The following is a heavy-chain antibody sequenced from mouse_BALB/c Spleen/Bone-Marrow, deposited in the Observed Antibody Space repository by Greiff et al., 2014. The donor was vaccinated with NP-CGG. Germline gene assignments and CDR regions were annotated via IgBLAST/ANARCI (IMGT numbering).Heavy chain of an antibody. CDR2: ITSGGGNT. V-gene: IGHV5-9*02. J-gene: IGHJ3*01. CDR3: ARVWSWFAY. CDR1: GFAFSSCD. D-gene: IGHD6-2*01. Sequence: EVQVVESGGGLVKPGGSLKLSCKASGFAFSSCDMSWVRQTPEKRLEWVGTITSGGGNTYYPESVKGRFTISRDNARNTLYLQVSSLGSEDTAMYYCARVWSWFAYWGQGTLVTVSA.